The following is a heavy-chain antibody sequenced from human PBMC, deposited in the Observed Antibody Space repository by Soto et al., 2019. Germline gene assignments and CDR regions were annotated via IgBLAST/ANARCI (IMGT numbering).Heavy chain of an antibody. D-gene: IGHD3-10*01. CDR3: AAVRAITMVRGTDY. CDR2: IVVGSGNT. Sequence: GASVKLSCNAAGVTITNSAMQWVRQARGQRLEWIGWIVVGSGNTNYAQKFQERVTITRDMSTSTAYMELSSLRSEDTAVYYCAAVRAITMVRGTDY. J-gene: IGHJ4*01. CDR1: GVTITNSA. V-gene: IGHV1-58*02.